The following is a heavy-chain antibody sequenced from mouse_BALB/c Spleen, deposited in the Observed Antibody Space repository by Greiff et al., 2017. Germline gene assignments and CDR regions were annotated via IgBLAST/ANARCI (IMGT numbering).Heavy chain of an antibody. Sequence: VKLMESGAELVRPGASVTLSCKASGYTFTDYEMHWVKQTPVHGLEWIGAIDPETGGTAYNQKFKGKATLTADKSSSTAYMELRSLTSEDSAVYYCTRLDYWGQGTSVTVSS. CDR1: GYTFTDYE. CDR2: IDPETGGT. CDR3: TRLDY. J-gene: IGHJ4*01. V-gene: IGHV1-15*01.